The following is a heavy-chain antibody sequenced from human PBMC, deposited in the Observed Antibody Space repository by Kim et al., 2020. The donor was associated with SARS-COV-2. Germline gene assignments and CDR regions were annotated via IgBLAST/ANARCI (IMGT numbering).Heavy chain of an antibody. CDR1: GFTFSSYA. V-gene: IGHV3-30*04. CDR2: ISYDGSNK. CDR3: ASGGAAGTDY. Sequence: GGSLRLSCAASGFTFSSYAMHWVRQAPGKGLEWVAVISYDGSNKYYADSVKGRFTISRDNSKNALYLQMNSLRAEDTAVYYCASGGAAGTDYWGQGTLVTVSS. J-gene: IGHJ4*02. D-gene: IGHD6-13*01.